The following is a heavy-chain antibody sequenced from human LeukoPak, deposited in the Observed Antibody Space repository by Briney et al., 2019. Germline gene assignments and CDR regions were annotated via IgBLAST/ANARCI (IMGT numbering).Heavy chain of an antibody. CDR3: ARRAAAGTLAVGWFDP. CDR1: GYSFTSYW. CDR2: IYPGDSDT. J-gene: IGHJ5*02. V-gene: IGHV5-51*01. D-gene: IGHD6-13*01. Sequence: GESLKISCKGSGYSFTSYWIGWVRQMPGKGREWMGIIYPGDSDTRYSPSFQGQVTISADKSISTAYLQWSSLKASDTAMYYCARRAAAGTLAVGWFDPWGQGTLVTVSS.